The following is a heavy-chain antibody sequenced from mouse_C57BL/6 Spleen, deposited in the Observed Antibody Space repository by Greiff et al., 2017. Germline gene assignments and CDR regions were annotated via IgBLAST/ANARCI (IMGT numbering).Heavy chain of an antibody. V-gene: IGHV1-80*01. Sequence: QVQLKESGAELVKPGASVKISCKASGYAFSSYWMNWVKQRPGKGLEWIGQIYPGDGDTNYNGKFKGKATLTADKSSSTAYMQLSSLTSEDSAVYFCARYADYDERTWFAYWGQGTLVTVSA. CDR3: ARYADYDERTWFAY. CDR1: GYAFSSYW. CDR2: IYPGDGDT. D-gene: IGHD2-4*01. J-gene: IGHJ3*01.